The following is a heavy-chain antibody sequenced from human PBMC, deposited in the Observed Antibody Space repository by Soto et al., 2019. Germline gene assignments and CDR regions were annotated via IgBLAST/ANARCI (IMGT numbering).Heavy chain of an antibody. J-gene: IGHJ5*02. Sequence: QVQLQESGPGLVKPSETLSLTCVVSGGSISRYRWSWIRQPPGKGLEWIGYIFYNGTTSYNSSLNSRVTRSVDLSKNHLSLTLASVTSADTAVYYCARSFFPWGQGTLVVVSS. V-gene: IGHV4-59*01. CDR3: ARSFFP. CDR1: GGSISRYR. CDR2: IFYNGTT.